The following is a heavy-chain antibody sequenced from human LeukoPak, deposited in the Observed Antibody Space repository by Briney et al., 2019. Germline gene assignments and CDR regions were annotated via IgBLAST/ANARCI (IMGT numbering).Heavy chain of an antibody. CDR2: IDYSGGSS. CDR3: AREGGEWELLRTFDY. J-gene: IGHJ4*02. V-gene: IGHV3-23*01. D-gene: IGHD1-26*01. Sequence: PGGSLRLSCTVSGFTLSSYEMSWIRQAPGKGLEWVSSIDYSGGSSYYADSVKGRFTISRDDSKNTLYLQLNSLRAEDTAVYYCAREGGEWELLRTFDYWGQGTLVTVSS. CDR1: GFTLSSYE.